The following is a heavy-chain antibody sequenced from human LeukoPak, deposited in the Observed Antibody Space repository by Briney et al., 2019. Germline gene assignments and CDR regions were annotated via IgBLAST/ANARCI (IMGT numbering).Heavy chain of an antibody. Sequence: GGSLRLSCAASGFTFSSYGMHWVRQAPGKGLEWVAVISYDGGNKYYADSVKGRFTISRDNSKNTLYLQMNSLRAEDTAVYYCAKVGRYSYGYPFDYWGQGTRVTVSS. J-gene: IGHJ4*02. V-gene: IGHV3-30*18. D-gene: IGHD5-18*01. CDR1: GFTFSSYG. CDR2: ISYDGGNK. CDR3: AKVGRYSYGYPFDY.